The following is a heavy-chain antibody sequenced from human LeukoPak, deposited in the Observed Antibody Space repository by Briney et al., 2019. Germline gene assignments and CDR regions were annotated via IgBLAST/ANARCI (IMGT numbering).Heavy chain of an antibody. CDR3: ARDPGLDY. V-gene: IGHV3-69-1*01. CDR2: IGSDNKP. Sequence: GGSLRLSCEASGFTFSAYAMTWVRQAPGKGLEWVSSIGSDNKPHYSESVKGRFAISRDNSKNSLYLQMNSLRDEDTAVYYCARDPGLDYWGQGTLVTVSS. CDR1: GFTFSAYA. J-gene: IGHJ4*02.